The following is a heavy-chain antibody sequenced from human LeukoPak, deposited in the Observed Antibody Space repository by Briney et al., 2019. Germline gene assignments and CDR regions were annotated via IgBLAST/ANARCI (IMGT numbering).Heavy chain of an antibody. CDR2: MNPNSGNT. V-gene: IGHV1-8*03. D-gene: IGHD6-13*01. CDR1: GYTFTSYD. Sequence: GASVKVSCKASGYTFTSYDINWVRQATGQGLEWMGWMNPNSGNTGYAQKFQGRVTITRNTSISTAYMELSSLRSEDTAVYYCARAGYSSSWFAFDIWGRGTMVTVSS. CDR3: ARAGYSSSWFAFDI. J-gene: IGHJ3*02.